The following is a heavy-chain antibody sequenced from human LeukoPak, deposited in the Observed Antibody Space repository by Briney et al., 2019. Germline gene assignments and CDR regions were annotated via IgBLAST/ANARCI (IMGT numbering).Heavy chain of an antibody. CDR3: ARDRGSSSDY. J-gene: IGHJ4*02. V-gene: IGHV3-21*01. CDR1: GFSFSYYY. CDR2: ITSSSSDV. Sequence: PGGSLRLSCAASGFSFSYYYMNWVRQTPGKGLEWVSSITSSSSDVYYADSVKGRFTISRDNAKSSLYLQMNSLRAEDTAVYYCARDRGSSSDYWGQGALVTVSS. D-gene: IGHD6-6*01.